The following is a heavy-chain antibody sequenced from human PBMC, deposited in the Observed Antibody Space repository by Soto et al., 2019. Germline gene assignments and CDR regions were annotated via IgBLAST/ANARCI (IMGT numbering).Heavy chain of an antibody. J-gene: IGHJ4*02. CDR1: GFTFSNYA. CDR2: ISRTGKSA. D-gene: IGHD1-1*01. CDR3: AKEVPGSNPLDS. Sequence: SLRLSCAASGFTFSNYAMHWVRQAPGKGLEWISSISRTGKSAYYADSVRGRFTISRDNSKNTLYLQMNSLTVEDMAVYYCAKEVPGSNPLDSWGQGALVTVSS. V-gene: IGHV3-23*01.